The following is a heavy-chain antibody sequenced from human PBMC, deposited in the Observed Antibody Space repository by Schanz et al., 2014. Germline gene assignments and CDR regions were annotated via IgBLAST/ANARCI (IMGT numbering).Heavy chain of an antibody. CDR2: IMPLRGIG. D-gene: IGHD4-17*01. Sequence: QVQLVQSGPEVKKPGSSVKVSCQAFGDTFSKYNIMWVRQVPGQGLEWLGRIMPLRGIGNNACKFQDRLTITADKSMNIAYKEFSRLAADDTAVYYCTRLRRDDPNGFSVWGQGTTVTVSS. CDR1: GDTFSKYN. CDR3: TRLRRDDPNGFSV. J-gene: IGHJ6*02. V-gene: IGHV1-69*02.